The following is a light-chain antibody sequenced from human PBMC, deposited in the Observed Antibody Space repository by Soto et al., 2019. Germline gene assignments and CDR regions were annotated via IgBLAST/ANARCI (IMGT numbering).Light chain of an antibody. CDR1: QSVSSN. CDR2: GAS. CDR3: QHFGGTTFT. Sequence: EIVMTQSPVTLSVSPGESATLSCRASQSVSSNLAWYQQKPGQAPRLLIYGASTRATGIPARFSGSGSGTEFTLTISSLQSGDFAVYYCQHFGGTTFTFGQGTRLEI. V-gene: IGKV3-15*01. J-gene: IGKJ5*01.